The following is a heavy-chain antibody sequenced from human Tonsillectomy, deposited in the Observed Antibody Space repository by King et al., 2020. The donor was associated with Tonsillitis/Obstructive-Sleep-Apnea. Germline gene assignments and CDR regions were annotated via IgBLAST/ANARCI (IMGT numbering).Heavy chain of an antibody. D-gene: IGHD6-19*01. V-gene: IGHV4-39*01. J-gene: IGHJ5*02. CDR2: IYYSGST. Sequence: LQLQESGPGLVKPSETLSLTCTVSGGSISSSSYYWGWIRQPPGKGLEWIGSIYYSGSTYYNPSLKSRVTISVDTSKNQFSLTLSSVTAADTAVYYCARRIAVAGTNWFDPWGQGTLVTVAS. CDR1: GGSISSSSYY. CDR3: ARRIAVAGTNWFDP.